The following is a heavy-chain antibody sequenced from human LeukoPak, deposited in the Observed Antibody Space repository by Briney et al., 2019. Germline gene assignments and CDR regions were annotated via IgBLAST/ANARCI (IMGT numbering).Heavy chain of an antibody. V-gene: IGHV4-4*09. CDR3: ARDSGYFDY. CDR2: IYTSGST. CDR1: GGSISSYY. Sequence: SETLSLTCTVSGGSISSYYWSWIRQPPGKGLEWIGYIYTSGSTNYNPSLKSRVTILVDTSKNQFSLKLSSVTAADTAVYYCARDSGYFDYWGQGTLVTVSS. J-gene: IGHJ4*02. D-gene: IGHD2-21*01.